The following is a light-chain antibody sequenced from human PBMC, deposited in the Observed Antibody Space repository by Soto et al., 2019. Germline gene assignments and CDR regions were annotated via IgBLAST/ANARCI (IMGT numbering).Light chain of an antibody. V-gene: IGKV2-28*01. J-gene: IGKJ5*01. Sequence: DIVMTQSQLSLPVTPGEPASISCRSSQSLLHSNGYNYLDWYLQKPGQSPQLLIYLGSNRASGVPDRFSGSGSGTDFTLKISRVEAEDVGVYYCMQALQTPITFGQGTRLEI. CDR2: LGS. CDR1: QSLLHSNGYNY. CDR3: MQALQTPIT.